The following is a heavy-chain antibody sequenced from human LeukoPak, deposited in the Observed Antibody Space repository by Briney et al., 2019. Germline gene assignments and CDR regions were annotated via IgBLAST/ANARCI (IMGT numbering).Heavy chain of an antibody. CDR2: ISGSGGST. V-gene: IGHV3-23*01. D-gene: IGHD1-26*01. CDR3: AKDAAGEVGATSFDY. J-gene: IGHJ4*02. Sequence: GGSLRLSCAASGFTFSSYAMSWVRQAPGKGLEWVSAISGSGGSTYYADSVKGRFTISRDNSKDTLYLQMNSLRAEDTAVYYCAKDAAGEVGATSFDYWGQGTLVTVSS. CDR1: GFTFSSYA.